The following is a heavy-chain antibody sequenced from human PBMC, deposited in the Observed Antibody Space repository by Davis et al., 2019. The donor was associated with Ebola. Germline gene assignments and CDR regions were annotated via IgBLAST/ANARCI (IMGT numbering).Heavy chain of an antibody. CDR3: ARLARTALIDYHYFDI. CDR1: GGSISSYY. D-gene: IGHD2-21*02. Sequence: SETLSLTCTVSGGSISSYYWTWIRQPPGKGLEWIAYMFYNGGVNYNPSLKSRVTISIDTSKNQFSLKLSSVTAADTAVYYCARLARTALIDYHYFDIWGRGTLVTVSS. CDR2: MFYNGGV. V-gene: IGHV4-59*01. J-gene: IGHJ2*01.